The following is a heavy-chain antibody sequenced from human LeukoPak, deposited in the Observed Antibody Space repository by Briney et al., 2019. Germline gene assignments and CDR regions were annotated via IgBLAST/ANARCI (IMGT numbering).Heavy chain of an antibody. CDR1: AYTFTSYG. CDR2: ISAYHGTT. D-gene: IGHD2-15*01. J-gene: IGHJ6*02. Sequence: ATVKVYCKASAYTFTSYGISWARQYSGQCLERNGCISAYHGTTNYAQKLQGRVTMTTDTSTSTAYMELRSLGSDDTAVYYCARGGYCSGGSCYYYYYYGMDVWGQGTTVTVSS. V-gene: IGHV1-18*01. CDR3: ARGGYCSGGSCYYYYYYGMDV.